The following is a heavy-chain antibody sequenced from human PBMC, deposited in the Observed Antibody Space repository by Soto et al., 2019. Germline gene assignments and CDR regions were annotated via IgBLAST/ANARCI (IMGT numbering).Heavy chain of an antibody. CDR3: TRLAGYYDSSGYYWYWYSDL. V-gene: IGHV3-73*02. D-gene: IGHD3-22*01. J-gene: IGHJ2*01. CDR1: GFTFSGSA. CDR2: IRSKANSYAT. Sequence: EVQLVESGGGLVQPGGSLTLSCAASGFTFSGSAMHWVRQASGKGLEWVGRIRSKANSYATAYAASVKGRFTISRDDSKNTAYLQMNSLKTEDTAVYYCTRLAGYYDSSGYYWYWYSDLWRRGTLLTVSS.